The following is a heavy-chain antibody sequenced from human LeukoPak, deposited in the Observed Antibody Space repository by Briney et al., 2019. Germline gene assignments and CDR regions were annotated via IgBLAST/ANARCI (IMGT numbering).Heavy chain of an antibody. CDR3: ARDTVGDYYDSSGRTFDY. V-gene: IGHV4-38-2*02. J-gene: IGHJ4*02. CDR1: GYSISSGYY. Sequence: PSETLSLTCTVSGYSISSGYYWGWIRQPPGKGLEWIGSIYHSGSTYYNPSLKGRVTISVDTSKNQFSLKLSSVTAADTAVYYCARDTVGDYYDSSGRTFDYWGQGTLVTVSS. CDR2: IYHSGST. D-gene: IGHD3-22*01.